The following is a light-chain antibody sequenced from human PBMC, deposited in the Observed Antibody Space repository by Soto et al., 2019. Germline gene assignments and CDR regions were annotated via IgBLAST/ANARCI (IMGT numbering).Light chain of an antibody. V-gene: IGKV1-17*01. J-gene: IGKJ1*01. CDR1: QGIRYN. Sequence: DIQMTQSPSSLSASVGDRVTITCRASQGIRYNLGWYQQRPGKAPERLIYDTFTLASGVPSRFSGSGSGTEFTLTIASLQPEDVATYYCLQDQAYPWTFGQGTKVELK. CDR3: LQDQAYPWT. CDR2: DTF.